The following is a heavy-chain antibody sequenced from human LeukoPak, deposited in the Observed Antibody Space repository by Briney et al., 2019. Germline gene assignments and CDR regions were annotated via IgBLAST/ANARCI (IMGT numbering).Heavy chain of an antibody. J-gene: IGHJ3*02. D-gene: IGHD4-23*01. CDR2: ISYDGSNK. CDR3: AKSYGGILDAFDI. CDR1: GFTFSSYA. V-gene: IGHV3-30-3*01. Sequence: GGSLRLSCAASGFTFSSYAMHWVRQAPGKGLEWVAVISYDGSNKFYADSVKGRFTISRDNSKNTLYLQMNSLKTEDTAVYNCAKSYGGILDAFDIWGQGTMVTVSS.